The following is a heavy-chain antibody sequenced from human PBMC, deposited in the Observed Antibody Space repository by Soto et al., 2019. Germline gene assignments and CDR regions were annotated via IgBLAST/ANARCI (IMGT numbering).Heavy chain of an antibody. CDR2: ISGGGGTT. D-gene: IGHD2-21*02. V-gene: IGHV3-23*01. Sequence: GGSLRLSCAASGFTFRSHAMSWVRQAPGKGLEWVLGISGGGGTTYYPESVKGRFTISRDNSKNTLFLQMNSLRAEDTAVYYCARASVVTSRSYYYYGMDVWGQGTTVTV. CDR3: ARASVVTSRSYYYYGMDV. J-gene: IGHJ6*02. CDR1: GFTFRSHA.